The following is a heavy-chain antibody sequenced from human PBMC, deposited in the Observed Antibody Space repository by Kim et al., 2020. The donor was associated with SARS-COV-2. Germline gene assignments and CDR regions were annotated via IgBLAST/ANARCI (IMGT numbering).Heavy chain of an antibody. J-gene: IGHJ3*02. CDR3: TTDRVLLWFGELFFFENAFDI. CDR2: IKSKTDGGTT. V-gene: IGHV3-15*01. Sequence: GGSLRLSCAASGFTFSNAWMSWVRQAPGKGLEWVGRIKSKTDGGTTDYAAPVKGRFTISRDDSKNTLYLQMNSLKTEDTAVYYCTTDRVLLWFGELFFFENAFDIWGQGTMVTVSS. CDR1: GFTFSNAW. D-gene: IGHD3-10*01.